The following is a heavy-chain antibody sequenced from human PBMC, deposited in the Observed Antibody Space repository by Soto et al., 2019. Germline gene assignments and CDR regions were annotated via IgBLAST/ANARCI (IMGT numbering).Heavy chain of an antibody. Sequence: SVKVSCKASGGTFSSYAISWVRQAPGQGLEWMGGIIPIFGTVNYAQKYQGRVTITADESTSTAYMELSSLRSEDTAVYYCARDRDGDYFDYWGQVTLVTVSS. V-gene: IGHV1-69*13. CDR2: IIPIFGTV. J-gene: IGHJ4*02. CDR3: ARDRDGDYFDY. CDR1: GGTFSSYA. D-gene: IGHD4-17*01.